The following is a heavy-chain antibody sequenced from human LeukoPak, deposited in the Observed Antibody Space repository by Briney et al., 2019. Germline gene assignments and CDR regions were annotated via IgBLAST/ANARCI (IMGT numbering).Heavy chain of an antibody. V-gene: IGHV3-30*04. CDR1: GFTFSSYA. CDR2: ISYDGSNK. Sequence: HPGGSLRLSCAASGFTFSSYAMHWVRQAPGKGLEWVAVISYDGSNKYYADSVKGRFTISRDNSKNTLYLQMNSLRAEDTAVYYCARAGGFSIFFDYWGQGTLVTVSS. D-gene: IGHD1-26*01. J-gene: IGHJ4*02. CDR3: ARAGGFSIFFDY.